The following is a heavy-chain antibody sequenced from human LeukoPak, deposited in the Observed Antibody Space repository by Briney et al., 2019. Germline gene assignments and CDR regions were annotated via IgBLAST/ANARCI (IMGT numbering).Heavy chain of an antibody. J-gene: IGHJ6*02. Sequence: GSSVKVSCKASGGTFSSYAISWVRQAPGQGLEWMGGIIPIFGTANYAQKFQGRVTITADESTSTAYMELSSLRSEDTAVYYCARGGLPAVGYYDSSDYYYYGMDVWGQGTTVTVSS. D-gene: IGHD3-22*01. CDR3: ARGGLPAVGYYDSSDYYYYGMDV. V-gene: IGHV1-69*01. CDR2: IIPIFGTA. CDR1: GGTFSSYA.